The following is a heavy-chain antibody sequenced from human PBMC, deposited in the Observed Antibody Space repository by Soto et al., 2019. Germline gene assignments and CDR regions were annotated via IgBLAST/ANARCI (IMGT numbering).Heavy chain of an antibody. CDR1: GFTFSNAW. J-gene: IGHJ4*02. Sequence: TGGSLRLSCAASGFTFSNAWMSWVRQAPGKGLEWVGRIKSKTDGGTTDYAAPVKGRFTISRDDSKNTLYLQMNSLKTEDTAVYYCTTDKLKRTRGLFSYFDYWGQGTLVTVSS. CDR3: TTDKLKRTRGLFSYFDY. V-gene: IGHV3-15*07. CDR2: IKSKTDGGTT. D-gene: IGHD3-3*01.